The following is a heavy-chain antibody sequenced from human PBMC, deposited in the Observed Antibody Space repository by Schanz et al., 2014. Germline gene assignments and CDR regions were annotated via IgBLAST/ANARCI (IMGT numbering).Heavy chain of an antibody. J-gene: IGHJ4*02. CDR2: ISGRDGST. V-gene: IGHV3-23*01. Sequence: DVQLLDSGGGLVQPGGSLRLSCAASGFTFSSYAMTWVRQAPGMGLEWVSAISGRDGSTYYADSVRGRFTISRDNSKNTVYIQMNSLRAEDTAVYYCARGGPAYYFDDWGQGTLVTVSS. CDR3: ARGGPAYYFDD. CDR1: GFTFSSYA.